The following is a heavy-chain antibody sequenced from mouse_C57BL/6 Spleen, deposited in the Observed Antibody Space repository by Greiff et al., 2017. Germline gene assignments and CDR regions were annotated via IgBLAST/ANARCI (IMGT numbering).Heavy chain of an antibody. Sequence: EVMLVESGGGLVKPGGSLKLSCAASGFTFSSYTMSWVRQTPEKRLEWVATISGGGGNTYYPDSVKGRFTISRDNAKNTLYLQMSSRESEDTALYYCARPIYYDYGYYLDYWGQGTTLTVSS. CDR2: ISGGGGNT. D-gene: IGHD2-4*01. J-gene: IGHJ2*01. CDR1: GFTFSSYT. V-gene: IGHV5-9*01. CDR3: ARPIYYDYGYYLDY.